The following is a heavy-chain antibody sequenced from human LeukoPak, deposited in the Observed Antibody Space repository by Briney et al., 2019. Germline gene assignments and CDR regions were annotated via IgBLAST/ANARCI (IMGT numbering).Heavy chain of an antibody. J-gene: IGHJ4*02. CDR2: INPSGGST. CDR1: GYTFTSYY. D-gene: IGHD2-2*01. Sequence: ASVKVSCKASGYTFTSYYMHWVRQAPGQGLEWMGIINPSGGSTSYAQKFQDRVTMTRDMSTSTVYMELSSLRSEDTAVYYCARADYCSSTSCYLHYWGQGTLVTVSS. V-gene: IGHV1-46*01. CDR3: ARADYCSSTSCYLHY.